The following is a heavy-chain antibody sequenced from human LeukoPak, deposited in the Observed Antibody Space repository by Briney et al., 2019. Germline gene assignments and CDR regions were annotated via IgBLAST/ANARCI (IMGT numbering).Heavy chain of an antibody. V-gene: IGHV4-59*08. D-gene: IGHD6-19*01. CDR3: SRHHSGGWYEGGGYLQL. CDR2: IYYSGST. J-gene: IGHJ1*01. Sequence: SETLSLTCTVSGCSISSYYWSWIRQPPGKGLEWIGYIYYSGSTNYNPSLKSRVTISVDTSKNQFSLKLSTVTAADTAVYSCSRHHSGGWYEGGGYLQLWGQGTLVSVST. CDR1: GCSISSYY.